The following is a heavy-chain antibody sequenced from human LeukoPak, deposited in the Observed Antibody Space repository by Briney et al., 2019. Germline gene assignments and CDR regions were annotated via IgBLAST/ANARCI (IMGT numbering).Heavy chain of an antibody. Sequence: ASVKVSCKASGYTFGRYDINWVRQATGQGLEWMGWMNPNTGNTFYAQKFQGRVTMTRHTSISTAYMELSSLRSDDTAVYYCARVVRGLGWFDPWGQGTLVTVSS. CDR1: GYTFGRYD. CDR3: ARVVRGLGWFDP. V-gene: IGHV1-8*01. J-gene: IGHJ5*02. D-gene: IGHD3-10*01. CDR2: MNPNTGNT.